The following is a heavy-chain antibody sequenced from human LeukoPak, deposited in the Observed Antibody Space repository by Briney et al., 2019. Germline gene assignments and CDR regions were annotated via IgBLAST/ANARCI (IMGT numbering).Heavy chain of an antibody. J-gene: IGHJ4*02. V-gene: IGHV4-39*01. CDR1: GDSISSTTYW. CDR3: TRLPLASSLDH. CDR2: MSYVGIT. D-gene: IGHD2-2*01. Sequence: SETLSLTCTVSGDSISSTTYWWGLIRQSPGKGLEWIGSMSYVGITSYKPSLKSRVTISVDTSKTQCALMLSSVTAADTPVYYCTRLPLASSLDHWGQGTPVSVSS.